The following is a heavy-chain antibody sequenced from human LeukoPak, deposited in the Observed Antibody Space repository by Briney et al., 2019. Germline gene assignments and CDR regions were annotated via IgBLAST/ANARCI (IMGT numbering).Heavy chain of an antibody. V-gene: IGHV3-48*01. CDR2: ISSRSSTI. Sequence: GGSLRLSCAPSGFTFSSYSMNWVRQAPGKGLEWVSYISSRSSTIYYADSVKGRFTISRDNAKNSLYLQMNSLRAEDTAVYYCARGRVSSSTWYSTYYNYFYMDVWGKGTTVTVSS. CDR3: ARGRVSSSTWYSTYYNYFYMDV. CDR1: GFTFSSYS. J-gene: IGHJ6*03. D-gene: IGHD1-1*01.